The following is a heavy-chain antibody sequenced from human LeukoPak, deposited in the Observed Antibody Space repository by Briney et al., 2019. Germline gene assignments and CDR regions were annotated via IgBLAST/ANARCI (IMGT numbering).Heavy chain of an antibody. J-gene: IGHJ4*01. CDR3: ARGSTAAAPGWVY. Sequence: GGSLRLSCAASGFSFTDYAMSWARQPPGKGLEWVSAVSGHGDTTDYVDSVRGRFTISRDNSRNTVHLQIDSLRIEDTGVYYCARGSTAAAPGWVYWGHGTLVTVSS. V-gene: IGHV3-23*01. D-gene: IGHD6-19*01. CDR2: VSGHGDTT. CDR1: GFSFTDYA.